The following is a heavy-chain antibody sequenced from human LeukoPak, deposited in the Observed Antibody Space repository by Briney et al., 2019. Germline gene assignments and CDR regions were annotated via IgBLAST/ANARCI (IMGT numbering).Heavy chain of an antibody. CDR2: IIPILGIA. D-gene: IGHD3-10*01. V-gene: IGHV1-69*04. J-gene: IGHJ4*02. Sequence: ASVKVSCKASGGTFSSYAISWVRQAPGQGLEWMGRIIPILGIANYAQKLQGRVTMTTDTSTSTAYMELRSLRSDDTAVYYCARDLGASRGIDYWGQGTLVTVSS. CDR1: GGTFSSYA. CDR3: ARDLGASRGIDY.